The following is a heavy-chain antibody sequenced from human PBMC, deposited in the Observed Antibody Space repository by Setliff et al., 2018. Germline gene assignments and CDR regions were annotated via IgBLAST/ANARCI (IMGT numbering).Heavy chain of an antibody. CDR2: IYHSGST. CDR1: GYSISSGYY. D-gene: IGHD3-3*01. V-gene: IGHV4-38-2*02. J-gene: IGHJ3*02. CDR3: ARESRATYNFWSGYYSTDAFDI. Sequence: SETLSLTCTVSGYSISSGYYWGWIRQPPGKGLEWIGSIYHSGSTYYNPSLKSRVTISVDTSKNQFSLKLSSVTAADTAVYYCARESRATYNFWSGYYSTDAFDIWGQGTMVTVS.